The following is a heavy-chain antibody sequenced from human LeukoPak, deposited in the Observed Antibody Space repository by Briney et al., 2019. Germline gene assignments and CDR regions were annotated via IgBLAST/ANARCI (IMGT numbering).Heavy chain of an antibody. D-gene: IGHD3-22*01. J-gene: IGHJ5*02. Sequence: ASVKVSCRASGGTFSSYAISWVRQAPGQGLEWMGGIIPIFGTANYAQKFQGRVTITADKSTSTAYMELSSLRSEDTAVYYCARKVPNDSSGYYYRGQFDPWGQGTLVTVSS. CDR3: ARKVPNDSSGYYYRGQFDP. V-gene: IGHV1-69*06. CDR1: GGTFSSYA. CDR2: IIPIFGTA.